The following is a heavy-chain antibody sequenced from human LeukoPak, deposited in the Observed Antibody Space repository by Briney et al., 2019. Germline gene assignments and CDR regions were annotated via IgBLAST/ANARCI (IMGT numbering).Heavy chain of an antibody. CDR1: GGSISSYY. V-gene: IGHV4-4*07. Sequence: PSETLSLTCTVSGGSISSYYWSWIRQPAGKGLEWIGCIYTSGSTNYNPSLKSRVTMSVDTSKNQFSLQLRSATPADAAVYYCARDAEKYISSWFSDQGWYFELWGRGTLVTVSS. D-gene: IGHD6-13*01. CDR2: IYTSGST. CDR3: ARDAEKYISSWFSDQGWYFEL. J-gene: IGHJ2*01.